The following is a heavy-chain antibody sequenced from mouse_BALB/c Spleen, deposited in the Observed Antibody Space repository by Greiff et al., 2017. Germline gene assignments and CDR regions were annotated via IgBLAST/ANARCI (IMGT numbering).Heavy chain of an antibody. D-gene: IGHD1-1*01. CDR2: ISYSGST. J-gene: IGHJ2*01. V-gene: IGHV3-2*02. Sequence: EVQLQQSGPGLVKPSQSLSLTCTVTGYSITSDYAWNWIRQFPGNKLEWMGYISYSGSTSYNPSLKSRISITRDTSKNQFFLQLNSVTTEDTATYYCARLDYGSSDWGQGTTLTVSS. CDR3: ARLDYGSSD. CDR1: GYSITSDYA.